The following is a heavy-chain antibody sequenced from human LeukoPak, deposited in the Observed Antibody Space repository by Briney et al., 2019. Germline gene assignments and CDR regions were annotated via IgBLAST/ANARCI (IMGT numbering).Heavy chain of an antibody. CDR2: IFYRGRT. CDR1: GGSISSAGHY. CDR3: ARVRVPSAENDAFDI. V-gene: IGHV4-31*03. D-gene: IGHD2-15*01. J-gene: IGHJ3*02. Sequence: SQTLSLTCTVSGGSISSAGHYWSWIRQQPGKGLQWIGYIFYRGRTFYNPSLKSRLNISVDTSTDQFSLKLSSVTAVDTAVYYCARVRVPSAENDAFDIWGQGTMVTVSS.